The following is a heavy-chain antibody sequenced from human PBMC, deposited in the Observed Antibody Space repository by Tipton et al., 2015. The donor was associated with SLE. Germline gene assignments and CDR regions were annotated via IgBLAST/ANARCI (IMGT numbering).Heavy chain of an antibody. Sequence: TLSLTCTVSGGSISSGSYYWSWIRQPAGKGLEWIGYIYTSGSTNYNPSLKSRVTISVDTSMNQFSLKLSSVTAADTAVYYCARGSYGSGSFDYWGQGTLVTVSS. CDR2: IYTSGST. CDR3: ARGSYGSGSFDY. V-gene: IGHV4-61*09. D-gene: IGHD3-10*01. J-gene: IGHJ4*02. CDR1: GGSISSGSYY.